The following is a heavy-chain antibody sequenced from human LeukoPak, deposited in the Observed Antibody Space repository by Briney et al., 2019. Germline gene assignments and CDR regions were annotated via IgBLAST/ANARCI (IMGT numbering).Heavy chain of an antibody. CDR1: GFTFSNAW. V-gene: IGHV3-15*01. J-gene: IGHJ4*02. Sequence: GGSLRLSCAASGFTFSNAWMSWVRQSPGKGLEWVGRIKSKTDGGTIHYAAPVKGGFTISRDDSENTLYLQMNSLKSEDTALYYCTTKVVGGSTTPFNYWGQGTLVTVSS. CDR3: TTKVVGGSTTPFNY. D-gene: IGHD2-15*01. CDR2: IKSKTDGGTI.